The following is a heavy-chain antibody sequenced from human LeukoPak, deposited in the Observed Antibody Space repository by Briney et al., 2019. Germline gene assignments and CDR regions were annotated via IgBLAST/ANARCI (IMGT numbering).Heavy chain of an antibody. CDR1: GGSFSGYY. CDR3: ARRDYYDSSGYSLKDDY. Sequence: SETLSLTCAVYGGSFSGYYWSWIRQPPGKGLEWIGEINHSGSTNYNPSLKSRVTISVDTSKNQFSLKLSSVTAADTAVYYCARRDYYDSSGYSLKDDYWGQGALVTVSS. D-gene: IGHD3-22*01. J-gene: IGHJ4*02. CDR2: INHSGST. V-gene: IGHV4-34*01.